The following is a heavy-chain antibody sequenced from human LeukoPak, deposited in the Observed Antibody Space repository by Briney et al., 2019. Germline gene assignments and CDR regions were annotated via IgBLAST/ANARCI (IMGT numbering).Heavy chain of an antibody. CDR2: ISGSGDNT. CDR3: ARDSGLTTVTTYWDY. J-gene: IGHJ4*02. V-gene: IGHV3-23*01. CDR1: GLTFSSYA. Sequence: PGGSLRLSCAASGLTFSSYAMNWVRQAPGKGLEWVSSISGSGDNTDYVDSVKGRFTISRDNAKNTLHLQMNSLRAEDTAVYYCARDSGLTTVTTYWDYWGQGTLVTVSS. D-gene: IGHD4-17*01.